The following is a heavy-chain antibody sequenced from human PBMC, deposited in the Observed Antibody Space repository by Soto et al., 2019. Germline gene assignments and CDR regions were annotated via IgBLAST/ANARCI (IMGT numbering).Heavy chain of an antibody. CDR1: GGSFSGYY. CDR2: INHSGST. V-gene: IGHV4-34*01. J-gene: IGHJ4*02. Sequence: QVQLQQWGAGLLKPSETLSLTCAVYGGSFSGYYWSWIRQPPGKGLEWIGEINHSGSTNYNPSLRSRVTISVDPSKNQFSLKLSSVTAADTAVYYCGVTEFFDGSSWYETFDYWGQGTLVTVSS. D-gene: IGHD6-13*01. CDR3: GVTEFFDGSSWYETFDY.